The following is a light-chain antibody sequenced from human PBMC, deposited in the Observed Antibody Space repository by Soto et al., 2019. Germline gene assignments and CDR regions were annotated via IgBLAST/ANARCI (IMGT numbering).Light chain of an antibody. J-gene: IGKJ2*01. CDR1: QSLLHSNGYNY. Sequence: DIVMTQSPLSLPVTPGEAASISCRSSQSLLHSNGYNYLDWYLQKPGQSPQLLIYLGSNRASGVPARFSGSGSGTEFTLKISRVEAEDVAVYYCMQALQTPSYTFGQGTKLEIK. CDR3: MQALQTPSYT. CDR2: LGS. V-gene: IGKV2-28*01.